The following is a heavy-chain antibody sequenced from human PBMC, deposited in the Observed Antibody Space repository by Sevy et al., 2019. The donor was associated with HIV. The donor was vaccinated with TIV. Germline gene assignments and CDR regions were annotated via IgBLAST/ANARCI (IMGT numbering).Heavy chain of an antibody. J-gene: IGHJ4*02. CDR3: AGGFWSGFDY. CDR2: ISGHGGST. V-gene: IGHV3-23*01. Sequence: GGSLRLSCAASGFIFNSYAMSWVRQAPAKGLEWVSTISGHGGSTYYADSVKGRFTISRDNSRKTLDLEMNSLRAEDAAIYYCAGGFWSGFDYWGQGSLVTVSS. D-gene: IGHD3-3*01. CDR1: GFIFNSYA.